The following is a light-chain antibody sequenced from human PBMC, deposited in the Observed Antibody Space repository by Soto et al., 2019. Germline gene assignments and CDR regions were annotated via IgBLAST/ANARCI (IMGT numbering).Light chain of an antibody. CDR1: QSVSSSY. Sequence: EIVLTQSPGTLSLSPGERATLSCRASQSVSSSYLAWYQQKPGQAPRLLIYGASSRATGIPENFSGSGSGTDFTLTISRLEPEDFAVYYCQHYGSSPYTFGQGTKLEIK. CDR3: QHYGSSPYT. CDR2: GAS. V-gene: IGKV3-20*01. J-gene: IGKJ2*01.